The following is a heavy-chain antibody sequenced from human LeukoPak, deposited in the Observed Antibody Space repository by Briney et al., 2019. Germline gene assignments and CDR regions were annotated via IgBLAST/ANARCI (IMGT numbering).Heavy chain of an antibody. V-gene: IGHV3-53*01. D-gene: IGHD3-10*01. Sequence: PGGSLRLSVEPSGFTVRTNNMSWAGQVQGKGLEWVSVIYSGGSTYYADSVKGRFTISRDNSKNTLYLQMNSLRAEDTAVYYCAGPIRGWGQGTLVTVSS. CDR3: AGPIRG. CDR1: GFTVRTNN. J-gene: IGHJ4*02. CDR2: IYSGGST.